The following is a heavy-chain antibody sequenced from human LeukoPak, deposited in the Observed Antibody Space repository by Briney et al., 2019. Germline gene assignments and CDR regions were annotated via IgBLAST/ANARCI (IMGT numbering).Heavy chain of an antibody. CDR2: IYYSGST. V-gene: IGHV4-39*01. CDR3: ARHAPMIVVVDAFDI. CDR1: GGSISSSSYY. Sequence: KASETLSLTCTVSGGSISSSSYYWGWIRQPPGKGLEWIGSIYYSGSTYYNPSLKSRVTISVDTSKNQFSLKLSSVTAADTAVYYCARHAPMIVVVDAFDIWGQGTMVTVSS. J-gene: IGHJ3*02. D-gene: IGHD3-22*01.